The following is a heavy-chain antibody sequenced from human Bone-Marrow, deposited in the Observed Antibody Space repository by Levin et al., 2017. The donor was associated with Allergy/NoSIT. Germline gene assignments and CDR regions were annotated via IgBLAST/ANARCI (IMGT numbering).Heavy chain of an antibody. J-gene: IGHJ4*02. CDR1: GYTFTKYY. CDR2: IDPDRGDT. Sequence: RASVKVSCKTSGYTFTKYYMHWVRQAPGQGLEWMGCIDPDRGDTTYAEKFQGRVTMTRDASISTVYMELIRLTSDDTATFYCARVIGERYTSLIDLWGQGTLVTVSS. CDR3: ARVIGERYTSLIDL. V-gene: IGHV1-2*02. D-gene: IGHD3-3*01.